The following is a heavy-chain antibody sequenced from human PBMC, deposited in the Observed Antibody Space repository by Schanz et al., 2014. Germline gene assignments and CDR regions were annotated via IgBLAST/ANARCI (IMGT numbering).Heavy chain of an antibody. V-gene: IGHV3-53*01. D-gene: IGHD5-12*01. CDR2: VYMSAAST. J-gene: IGHJ3*01. CDR1: GFTVSSHY. Sequence: DVQLVESGGGLIQPGGSLRLSCAVSGFTVSSHYMSWVRQAPGKGLEWVSTVYMSAASTRYADSVKGRFIISRDSSKNTLFLQMNSLRPEDTALYFCARDEGRDGYNLAFDVWGQGTLVTVSS. CDR3: ARDEGRDGYNLAFDV.